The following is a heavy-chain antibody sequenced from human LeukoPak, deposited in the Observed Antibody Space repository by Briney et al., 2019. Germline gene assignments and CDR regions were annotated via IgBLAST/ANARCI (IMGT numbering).Heavy chain of an antibody. CDR3: ARFYYDSSGYYWDY. V-gene: IGHV4-59*01. Sequence: SETLSLTCTVSGGSISSYYWSWIRQPPGKGLEWIGYIYYSGSTNYNPSLKSRVTISVDTSKNQFSLKLSSVTAADTAVYYCARFYYDSSGYYWDYWGQGTLVAVSS. CDR1: GGSISSYY. CDR2: IYYSGST. D-gene: IGHD3-22*01. J-gene: IGHJ4*02.